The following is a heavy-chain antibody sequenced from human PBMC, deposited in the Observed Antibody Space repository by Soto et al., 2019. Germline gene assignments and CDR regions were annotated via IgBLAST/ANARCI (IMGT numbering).Heavy chain of an antibody. D-gene: IGHD3-22*01. Sequence: GSLRLSCTASGFTFGDYAMSWVRQAPGKGLEWVGFIRSKAYGGTTEYAASVKGRFTISRDDSKSIAYLQMNSLKTEDTAVYYCTRIFHYDSSGYRTKNAFDIWGQGIMVTVSS. CDR3: TRIFHYDSSGYRTKNAFDI. CDR2: IRSKAYGGTT. J-gene: IGHJ3*02. V-gene: IGHV3-49*04. CDR1: GFTFGDYA.